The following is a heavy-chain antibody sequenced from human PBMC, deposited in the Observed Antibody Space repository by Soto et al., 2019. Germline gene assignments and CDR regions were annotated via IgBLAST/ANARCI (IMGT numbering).Heavy chain of an antibody. Sequence: EVQLLESGGGLVQPGGSLRLSCAASGFTFSSYAMSWVRQAPGKGLEWVSAISGSGGSTYYADSVKGRFTIHRDNAKNTLYLQMNSLRAEDTAVYYCAKDGGYSSSWYVDYWGQGTLVTVSS. CDR1: GFTFSSYA. D-gene: IGHD6-13*01. V-gene: IGHV3-23*01. J-gene: IGHJ4*02. CDR3: AKDGGYSSSWYVDY. CDR2: ISGSGGST.